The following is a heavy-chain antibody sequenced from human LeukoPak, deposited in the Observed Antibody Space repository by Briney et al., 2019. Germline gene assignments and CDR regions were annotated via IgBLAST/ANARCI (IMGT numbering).Heavy chain of an antibody. J-gene: IGHJ4*02. CDR2: INPNSGGT. D-gene: IGHD2-21*02. Sequence: LEASVKVSCKASGYTFTGYYMHWVRQAPGQGLEWMGWINPNSGGTNYAQKFQGRVTMTRDTSISTAYMELSRLRSDDAAVYYCARGKGVVVTAIRCLDYWGQGTLVTVSS. CDR3: ARGKGVVVTAIRCLDY. CDR1: GYTFTGYY. V-gene: IGHV1-2*03.